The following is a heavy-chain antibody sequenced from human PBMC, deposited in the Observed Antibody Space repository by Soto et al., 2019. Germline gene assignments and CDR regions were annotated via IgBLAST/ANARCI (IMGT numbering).Heavy chain of an antibody. Sequence: GESLKISCKGSGYNFAGYWIAWVRQMPGKGLELMGIIYPSDSDARYRPSFQGQVTISADKSISSAYLQWSSLRASDTAMYYCARGGVSTRTFDYWGQGTPVTVSS. CDR2: IYPSDSDA. CDR1: GYNFAGYW. V-gene: IGHV5-51*01. J-gene: IGHJ4*02. D-gene: IGHD3-3*01. CDR3: ARGGVSTRTFDY.